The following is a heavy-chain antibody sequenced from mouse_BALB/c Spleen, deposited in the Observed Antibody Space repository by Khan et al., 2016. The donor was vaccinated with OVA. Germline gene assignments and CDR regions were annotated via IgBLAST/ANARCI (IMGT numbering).Heavy chain of an antibody. V-gene: IGHV14-3*02. CDR2: IEPANDNI. J-gene: IGHJ4*01. CDR3: ARSELYH. Sequence: VQLKESGAELVKPGASVKLSCTASGFNIKDTYMHWVKKRPEQGLEWIGRIEPANDNIKKNPKFQGKATMTADTSSNTAYLQLSSLTSEDTAVYYCARSELYHWGQGTSVTVSS. CDR1: GFNIKDTY.